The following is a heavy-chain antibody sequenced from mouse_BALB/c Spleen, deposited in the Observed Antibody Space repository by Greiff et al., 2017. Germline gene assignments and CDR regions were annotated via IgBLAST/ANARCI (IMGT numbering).Heavy chain of an antibody. J-gene: IGHJ2*01. Sequence: DVMLVESGGGLVKPGGSLKLSCAASGFTFSSYAMSWVRQTPEKRLEWVASISSGGSTYYPDSVKGRFTISRDNARNILYLQMSSLRSEDTAMYYCARGPYGTPYFDYWGQGTTLTVSS. CDR3: ARGPYGTPYFDY. D-gene: IGHD1-1*01. V-gene: IGHV5-6-5*01. CDR2: ISSGGST. CDR1: GFTFSSYA.